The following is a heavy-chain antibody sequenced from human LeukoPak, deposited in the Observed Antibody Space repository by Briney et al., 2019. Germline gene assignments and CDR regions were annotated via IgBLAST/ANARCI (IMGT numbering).Heavy chain of an antibody. CDR3: AKAVGQWSFDL. J-gene: IGHJ2*01. V-gene: IGHV3-7*03. Sequence: GGSLRLSCAASGFTFSSYWMSWVRQAPGKGLEWVANIKQDGSEKYYVDSVKGRFTISRDNSKNTLYLQMNSLRAEDTAVYYCAKAVGQWSFDLWGRGALVTVSS. CDR2: IKQDGSEK. CDR1: GFTFSSYW.